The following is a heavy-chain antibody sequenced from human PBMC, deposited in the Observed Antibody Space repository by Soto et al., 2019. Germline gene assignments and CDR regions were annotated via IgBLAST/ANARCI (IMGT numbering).Heavy chain of an antibody. J-gene: IGHJ5*02. CDR2: IDSSGEK. V-gene: IGHV2-26*01. Sequence: QVTLKESGPVLVKPTETLTLRCTVSGLSITDSEMGVSWIRQPPGQPLEWLAHIDSSGEKSYNTFLKSRLAISKDTSKSQIVLTMTNMDPADTATYYCARRHMAVAVSPWFDPWGQGIPVTVSS. CDR1: GLSITDSEMG. D-gene: IGHD3-10*01. CDR3: ARRHMAVAVSPWFDP.